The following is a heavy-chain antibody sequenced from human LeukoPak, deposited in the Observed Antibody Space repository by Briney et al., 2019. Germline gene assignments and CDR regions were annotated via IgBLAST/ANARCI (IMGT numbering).Heavy chain of an antibody. CDR2: ISSSSSYI. CDR3: ARDKGTNWFDP. J-gene: IGHJ5*02. D-gene: IGHD3-10*01. Sequence: GGSLRLSCAASGFTFSSYSMNWVRQAPGKGLEWVSSISSSSSYIYYADSVKGRFTISRDNAKNSLYLQMNSLRAEDTAVYYCARDKGTNWFDPWGQGTLVTVSS. CDR1: GFTFSSYS. V-gene: IGHV3-21*01.